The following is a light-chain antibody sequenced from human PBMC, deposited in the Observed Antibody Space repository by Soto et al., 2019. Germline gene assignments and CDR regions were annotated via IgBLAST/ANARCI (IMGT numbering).Light chain of an antibody. V-gene: IGKV1-39*01. CDR2: AVS. CDR3: QQTYSLTRT. CDR1: QSISNY. Sequence: DIQMTQSPSSLSASVGDRVTITCRTSQSISNYLNWYQQKPGRAPSLLIYAVSNLQRGVPSRFSGSGSGTDFTLTISSLQPEDFATYYCQQTYSLTRTFGQGTNLEI. J-gene: IGKJ2*02.